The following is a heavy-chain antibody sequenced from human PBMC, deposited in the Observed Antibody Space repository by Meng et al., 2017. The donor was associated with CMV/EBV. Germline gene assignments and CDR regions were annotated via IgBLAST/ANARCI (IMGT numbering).Heavy chain of an antibody. CDR2: IYYSGST. V-gene: IGHV4-39*07. CDR1: VGSISSSSYY. J-gene: IGHJ5*02. Sequence: QLQGPGPGLVKLQATLSLTCTVFVGSISSSSYYWGWIRQPPGKGLEWIGSIYYSGSTYYNPSLKSRVTISVDTSKNQFSLKLSSVTAADTAVYYCARGVVTMIVVYDPWGQGTLVTVSS. D-gene: IGHD3-22*01. CDR3: ARGVVTMIVVYDP.